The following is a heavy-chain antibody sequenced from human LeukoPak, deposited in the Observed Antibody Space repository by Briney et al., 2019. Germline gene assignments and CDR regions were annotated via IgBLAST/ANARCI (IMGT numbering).Heavy chain of an antibody. V-gene: IGHV1-69*13. Sequence: EASAKVSSTASGGTFSTYAISWVRQAPGQGLEWMGGIIPIFGTENYAQKFHRRDTITADENTSTAYMALSSLRYEYTAVYYCARGREYSYGSEFDYWGQGTLVTVSS. J-gene: IGHJ4*02. CDR2: IIPIFGTE. CDR1: GGTFSTYA. D-gene: IGHD5-18*01. CDR3: ARGREYSYGSEFDY.